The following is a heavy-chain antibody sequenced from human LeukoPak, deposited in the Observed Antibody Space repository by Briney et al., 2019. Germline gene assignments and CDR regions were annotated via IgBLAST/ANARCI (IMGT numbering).Heavy chain of an antibody. J-gene: IGHJ4*02. Sequence: PSETLSLTCAVYGGSFSGYYWSWIRQPPGKGLEWIGSIYYSGSTYYNPSLKSRVTISVDTSKNQFSLKLSSVTAADTAVYYCARHGSPIAVAGNYGCWGQGTLVTVSS. D-gene: IGHD6-19*01. CDR1: GGSFSGYY. V-gene: IGHV4-34*01. CDR3: ARHGSPIAVAGNYGC. CDR2: IYYSGST.